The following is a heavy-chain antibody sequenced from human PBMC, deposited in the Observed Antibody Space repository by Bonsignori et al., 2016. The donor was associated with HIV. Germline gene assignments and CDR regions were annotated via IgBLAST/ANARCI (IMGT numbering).Heavy chain of an antibody. CDR2: IFADGSRT. CDR1: GLTFNNYA. Sequence: GGSLRLSCVASGLTFNNYAMTWVRQAPGKGLEWVSFIFADGSRTSYADSVKGRFTISRDNSKNTLYLQMSSLRAEDTAVYYCAKDAGPWDTGNFDFWGQGTLVTVSS. J-gene: IGHJ4*02. V-gene: IGHV3-23*03. D-gene: IGHD1-26*01. CDR3: AKDAGPWDTGNFDF.